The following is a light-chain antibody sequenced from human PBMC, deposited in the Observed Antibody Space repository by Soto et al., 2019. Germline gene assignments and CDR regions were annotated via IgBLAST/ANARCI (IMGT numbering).Light chain of an antibody. CDR2: KDN. Sequence: QSVLTQPPSASATPGQRVTISCSGGRSNIGSNAVSWYQHLPGRAPKLLISKDNQRPSGVPDRFSGSKSGTSASLAISGLQSDDEADYYCAAWDDSLNGFYVFGTGTKVT. J-gene: IGLJ1*01. V-gene: IGLV1-44*01. CDR1: RSNIGSNA. CDR3: AAWDDSLNGFYV.